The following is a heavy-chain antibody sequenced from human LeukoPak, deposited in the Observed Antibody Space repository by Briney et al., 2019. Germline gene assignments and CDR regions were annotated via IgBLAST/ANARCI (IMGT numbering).Heavy chain of an antibody. Sequence: SETLSFTCSVSGGSINCYHWTWIRPPPGQRLVWFGYIYYTGTTNYNPSLESRVTMSVDTSKNQFSLKLSSVTAADTAVYYCARARGISAAVHYWGQGTLVTVSS. CDR2: IYYTGTT. D-gene: IGHD6-13*01. V-gene: IGHV4-59*08. CDR3: ARARGISAAVHY. J-gene: IGHJ4*02. CDR1: GGSINCYH.